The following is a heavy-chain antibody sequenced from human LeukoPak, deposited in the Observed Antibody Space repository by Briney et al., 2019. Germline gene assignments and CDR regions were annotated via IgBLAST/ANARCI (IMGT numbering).Heavy chain of an antibody. CDR1: GLTFSSHW. V-gene: IGHV3-74*01. J-gene: IGHJ4*02. CDR3: ANRNPYYFEY. D-gene: IGHD1-14*01. Sequence: PGGSLRLSCAASGLTFSSHWTHWVRQAPGKGLVWVSRITNDGSSTTYADSVKGRFTISRDNAKNMLYLQVNSLRAEDTAVYYCANRNPYYFEYWGQGTLVTVSS. CDR2: ITNDGSST.